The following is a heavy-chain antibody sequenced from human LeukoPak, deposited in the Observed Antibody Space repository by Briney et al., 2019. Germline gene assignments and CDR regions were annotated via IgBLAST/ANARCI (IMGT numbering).Heavy chain of an antibody. J-gene: IGHJ6*04. CDR1: GFTLSSHW. Sequence: TGGSLRLSCAASGFTLSSHWMHWVRQAPGKGLEWVSYISSSGSTIYYADSVEGRFTISRDNAKNSLYLQMNSLRAEDTAVYYCAELGITMIGGVWGKGTTVTISS. V-gene: IGHV3-48*03. D-gene: IGHD3-10*02. CDR2: ISSSGSTI. CDR3: AELGITMIGGV.